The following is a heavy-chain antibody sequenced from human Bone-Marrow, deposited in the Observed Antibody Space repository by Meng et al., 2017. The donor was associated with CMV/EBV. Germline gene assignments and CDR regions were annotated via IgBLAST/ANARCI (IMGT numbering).Heavy chain of an antibody. CDR3: ARDTYNWNDARWFDP. Sequence: SAGTFSSYAISWVRQAPGQGLEWMGGIIPIFGTANYAQKSQGRVTITTDESTSTAYMELSSLRSEDTAVYYCARDTYNWNDARWFDPWGQGTLVTVSS. CDR1: AGTFSSYA. V-gene: IGHV1-69*05. D-gene: IGHD1-1*01. J-gene: IGHJ5*02. CDR2: IIPIFGTA.